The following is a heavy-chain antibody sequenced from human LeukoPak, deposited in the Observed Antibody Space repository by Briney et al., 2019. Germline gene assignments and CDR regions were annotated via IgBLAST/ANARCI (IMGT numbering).Heavy chain of an antibody. J-gene: IGHJ3*01. CDR3: ARYRADGGSYDALDV. CDR1: GFTFSNYE. D-gene: IGHD3-16*01. Sequence: GGSLRLSCAASGFTFSNYEMNWVRQAPGKGLEWVSYITSGGTIIYYADSVEGRFTISRDDAKNSLYLQMNSLRAEDTAVYYCARYRADGGSYDALDVWGQGTMVTVSS. CDR2: ITSGGTII. V-gene: IGHV3-48*03.